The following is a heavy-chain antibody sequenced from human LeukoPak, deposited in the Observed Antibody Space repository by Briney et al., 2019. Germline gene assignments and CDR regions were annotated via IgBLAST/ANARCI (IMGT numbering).Heavy chain of an antibody. J-gene: IGHJ4*02. CDR3: AKVRGDNELLDY. V-gene: IGHV3-30*02. CDR2: IRSDGSNK. Sequence: PGGSLRLSCAASGFTFSNYVMHWVRQAPGKGLEWVAFIRSDGSNKYYGDSVKGRFTISRDNSKNTLYLQMNSLRPEYTAVYYCAKVRGDNELLDYWGRGTLVTVSS. D-gene: IGHD4-17*01. CDR1: GFTFSNYV.